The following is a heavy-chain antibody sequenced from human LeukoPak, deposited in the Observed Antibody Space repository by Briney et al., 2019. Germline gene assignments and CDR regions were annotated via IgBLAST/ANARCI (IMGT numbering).Heavy chain of an antibody. Sequence: PGGSLRLSCAASGFTFSSSAMSWVRQAPGKGLEWVSVISGSGGTTYYGDSVKGRFTISRDNSKNTLYLEMISLRAEDTAVYYCAKDRDDFWSAYDFDNWGQGTLVTVSS. CDR1: GFTFSSSA. D-gene: IGHD3-3*01. CDR2: ISGSGGTT. V-gene: IGHV3-23*01. CDR3: AKDRDDFWSAYDFDN. J-gene: IGHJ4*02.